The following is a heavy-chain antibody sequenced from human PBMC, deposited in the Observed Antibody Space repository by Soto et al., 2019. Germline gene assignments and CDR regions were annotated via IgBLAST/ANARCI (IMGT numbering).Heavy chain of an antibody. J-gene: IGHJ3*01. Sequence: GGSLRLSCAASGFTFRNYGMNWVRQAPGKGLERVSYIGIGSSTKYYADSVKGRFTISRDNAKNSLYLQMNSLRAEDTAVYYCARDQLYYNDISGRPLNAFDVWGQGTMVTVSS. CDR3: ARDQLYYNDISGRPLNAFDV. D-gene: IGHD3-22*01. CDR2: IGIGSSTK. V-gene: IGHV3-48*01. CDR1: GFTFRNYG.